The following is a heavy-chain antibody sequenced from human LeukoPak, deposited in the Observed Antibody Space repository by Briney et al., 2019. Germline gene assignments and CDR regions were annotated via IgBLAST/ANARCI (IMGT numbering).Heavy chain of an antibody. CDR2: IYYSGST. V-gene: IGHV4-30-4*08. CDR1: GGTISSGDYY. CDR3: ARADGDYAGY. D-gene: IGHD4-17*01. Sequence: SETLSLTCTVSGGTISSGDYYWSWIRQPPGKGLEWIGYIYYSGSTYYNPSLKSRVTISVDTSKNQFSLKLSSVTAADTAVYYCARADGDYAGYWGQGTLVTVSS. J-gene: IGHJ4*02.